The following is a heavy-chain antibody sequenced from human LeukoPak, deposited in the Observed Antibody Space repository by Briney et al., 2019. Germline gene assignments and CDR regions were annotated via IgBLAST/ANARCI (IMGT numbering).Heavy chain of an antibody. CDR1: GFTFSNNW. J-gene: IGHJ2*01. V-gene: IGHV3-7*05. CDR3: ARRLWFKDYYFDV. Sequence: PGGSLRVSCAASGFTFSNNWMSWVRQAPGKGLEWVANIKQDGSEKYYMDSVKGRFTISRDNAKNSLYLQMNSLRAEDTAVYYCARRLWFKDYYFDVWGRGTLVTVSS. CDR2: IKQDGSEK. D-gene: IGHD2-21*01.